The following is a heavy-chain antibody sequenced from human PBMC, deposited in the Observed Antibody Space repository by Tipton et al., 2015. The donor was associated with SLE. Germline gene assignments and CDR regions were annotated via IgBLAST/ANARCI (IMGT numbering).Heavy chain of an antibody. CDR1: GGFLRDYF. CDR2: VHYSGST. Sequence: PGLVKPSETLSLTCDVYGGFLRDYFWSWIRQPPGEGLEWIGYVHYSGSTNYNPSLKSRVTLSVDTSQNQSSLKLTSMGAADTAVYYCARASRGRVSTPGNLLRPGVRFDSWCQGTLATVSS. J-gene: IGHJ4*02. V-gene: IGHV4-59*01. D-gene: IGHD3-10*01. CDR3: ARASRGRVSTPGNLLRPGVRFDS.